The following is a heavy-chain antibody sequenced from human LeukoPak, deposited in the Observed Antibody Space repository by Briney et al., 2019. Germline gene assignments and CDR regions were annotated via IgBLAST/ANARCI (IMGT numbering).Heavy chain of an antibody. D-gene: IGHD1-1*01. V-gene: IGHV3-21*01. CDR3: ARDPYNGAYSEGYYYYYMDV. Sequence: PGGSLRLSCAAPGITFSNYNMNWVRQAPGKGLEWISAITSGSSYTYYEHSVKGRFTISRDNAHNSLYLQMNSLRVEDTALYYCARDPYNGAYSEGYYYYYMDVWGKGTTVTVPS. CDR2: ITSGSSYT. CDR1: GITFSNYN. J-gene: IGHJ6*03.